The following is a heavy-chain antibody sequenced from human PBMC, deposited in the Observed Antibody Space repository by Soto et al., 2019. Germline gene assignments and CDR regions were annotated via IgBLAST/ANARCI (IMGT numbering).Heavy chain of an antibody. CDR3: ARQKWEQPQWFDP. CDR2: SYYTGTT. V-gene: IGHV4-39*01. J-gene: IGHJ5*02. CDR1: GGAISDARFY. Sequence: QLQLQESGPGLVKPSETLSLTCSLSGGAISDARFYWGWIRQSPGRGLAWIGSSYYTGTTFFTPSPQSRVTISVATYENPFSLKLYSVTAADTALYFCARQKWEQPQWFDPWGQGTLVIVSP. D-gene: IGHD1-26*01.